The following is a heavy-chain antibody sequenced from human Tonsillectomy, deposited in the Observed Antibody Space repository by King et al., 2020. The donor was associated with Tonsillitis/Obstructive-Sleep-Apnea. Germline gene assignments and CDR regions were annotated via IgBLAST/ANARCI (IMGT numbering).Heavy chain of an antibody. V-gene: IGHV4-34*01. CDR3: ARYYDFWSGYYTPRFMGADY. CDR2: INHSGST. CDR1: GGSFSGYY. J-gene: IGHJ4*02. D-gene: IGHD3-3*01. Sequence: VQLQQWGAGLLKPSETLSLTCAVYGGSFSGYYWSWIRQPPGKGLEWIGEINHSGSTNYNPSLKSRVTISVDTSKNQFSLKLSSVTAADTAVYYCARYYDFWSGYYTPRFMGADYWGQGTLVTVSS.